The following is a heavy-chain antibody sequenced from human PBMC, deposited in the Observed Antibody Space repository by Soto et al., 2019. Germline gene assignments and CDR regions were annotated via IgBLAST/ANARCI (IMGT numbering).Heavy chain of an antibody. CDR1: GGSFSTYY. CDR2: INHSGSN. CDR3: ARGGSNDWQVAFDI. D-gene: IGHD3-9*01. J-gene: IGHJ3*02. Sequence: QLQQWGAGLLKPSETLSLTCVVSGGSFSTYYYNWIRQSPGKGLEWIGEINHSGSNNYGPSLKSRVTMSLDTSKNQFSLKLTSVTAADTAVYYCARGGSNDWQVAFDIWGQGTMVTVSS. V-gene: IGHV4-34*01.